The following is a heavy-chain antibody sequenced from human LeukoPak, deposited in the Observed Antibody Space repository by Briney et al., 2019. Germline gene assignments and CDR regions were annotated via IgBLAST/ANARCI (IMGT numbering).Heavy chain of an antibody. CDR2: FDPEDGET. J-gene: IGHJ4*02. CDR3: ATALGMGYSFDY. D-gene: IGHD5-12*01. Sequence: ASATPSCKVSGYTLTELSMHWVRQSPGNELEWMGGFDPEDGETIYAQKFQGRVTMTEDTSTDTAYMELSSLRSEDTAVYYCATALGMGYSFDYWGQGTLVTVSS. V-gene: IGHV1-24*01. CDR1: GYTLTELS.